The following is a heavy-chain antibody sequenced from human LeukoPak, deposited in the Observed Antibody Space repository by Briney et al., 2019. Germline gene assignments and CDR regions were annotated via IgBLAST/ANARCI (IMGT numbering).Heavy chain of an antibody. CDR1: GFTFSDYG. CDR3: AKALNGLVDY. D-gene: IGHD6-19*01. Sequence: GRSLRLSCAASGFTFSDYGMHWVRQAPAKGLEWVAVIWYDGSNKYYADSVKGRFTISRDNSKNTLYLQMNSLRAEDTAVYYCAKALNGLVDYWGQGTLVTVSP. J-gene: IGHJ4*02. CDR2: IWYDGSNK. V-gene: IGHV3-33*06.